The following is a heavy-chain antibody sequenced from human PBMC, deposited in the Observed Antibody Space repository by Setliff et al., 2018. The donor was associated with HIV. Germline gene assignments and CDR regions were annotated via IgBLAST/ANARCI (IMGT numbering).Heavy chain of an antibody. CDR3: ARGGGITWRSYSFDY. Sequence: NPSETLSLTCAVYGESFSGHYWSWIRQPPGKGLEWIGEINHSESPNYNPSLKGRVTISVDTSKKQFSLKLSSVSAADTAVYYCARGGGITWRSYSFDYWGQGTLVTVSS. D-gene: IGHD3-10*01. CDR1: GESFSGHY. J-gene: IGHJ4*02. V-gene: IGHV4-34*01. CDR2: INHSESP.